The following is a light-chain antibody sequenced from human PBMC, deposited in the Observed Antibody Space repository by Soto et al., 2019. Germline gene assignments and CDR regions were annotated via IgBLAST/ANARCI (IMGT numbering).Light chain of an antibody. J-gene: IGLJ1*01. V-gene: IGLV2-14*03. CDR2: DVV. CDR3: NSCTSANTYV. Sequence: QSALTQPASVSGSPGQSITISCTGSSSDIGGYDFVSWYQQHPGKAPKLMIYDVVHRPSGVPKRFSGSKSGNTASLTISGLQAEDEADYYCNSCTSANTYVFGTGTKVTVL. CDR1: SSDIGGYDF.